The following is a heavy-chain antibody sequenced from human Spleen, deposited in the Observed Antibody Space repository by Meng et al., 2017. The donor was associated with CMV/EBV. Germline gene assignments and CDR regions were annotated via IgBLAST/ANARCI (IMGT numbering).Heavy chain of an antibody. D-gene: IGHD2-2*02. CDR2: ISGSGGDT. CDR1: GFTFSSYA. Sequence: GESLKISCAASGFTFSSYAMDWVRQAPGKGLEWVSSISGSGGDTYYADSVKGRFTISRDNAKNSLYLQMNSLRAEDTAVYYCARDMGDIVVVPAAISPLSGMDVWGQGTTVTVSS. V-gene: IGHV3-21*01. J-gene: IGHJ6*02. CDR3: ARDMGDIVVVPAAISPLSGMDV.